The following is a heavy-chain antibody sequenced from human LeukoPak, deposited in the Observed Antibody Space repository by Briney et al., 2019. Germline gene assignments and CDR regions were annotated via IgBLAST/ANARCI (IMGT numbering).Heavy chain of an antibody. CDR3: ARGGTLVQGVTILYGMDV. CDR1: GDTFISYD. V-gene: IGHV1-8*01. D-gene: IGHD3-10*01. Sequence: ASVKVSCKTSGDTFISYDMNWVRQATGQGLEWMGWMNPNSGNTVYAQKFRGRVTMTGDTSTSTAYMELSSLRSEDTAVYYCARGGTLVQGVTILYGMDVWGQGTTVTVSS. J-gene: IGHJ6*02. CDR2: MNPNSGNT.